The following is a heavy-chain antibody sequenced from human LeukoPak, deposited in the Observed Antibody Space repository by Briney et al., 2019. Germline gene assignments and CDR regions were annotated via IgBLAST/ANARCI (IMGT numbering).Heavy chain of an antibody. J-gene: IGHJ6*03. CDR3: ARDSATVTTREVPILCYYYMDV. D-gene: IGHD4-11*01. CDR2: INHSGGT. V-gene: IGHV4-34*01. CDR1: GGSFSGYY. Sequence: SETLSLTCAVYGGSFSGYYWSWIRQPPGKGLEWIGEINHSGGTNYNPSLKSRVTISVDTSKNQFSLKLSSVTAADTAVYYCARDSATVTTREVPILCYYYMDVWGKGTTVTVSS.